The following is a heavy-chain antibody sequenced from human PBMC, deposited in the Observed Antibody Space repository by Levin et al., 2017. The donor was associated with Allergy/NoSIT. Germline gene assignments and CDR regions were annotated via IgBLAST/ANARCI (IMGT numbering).Heavy chain of an antibody. Sequence: SLKISCAASGFIFDDYAMHWVRQAPGKGLEWVAGISWDSGRIVYADSVKGRFTVSRDNAKNSLYLQMNSLRVEDTALYYCAKDFDNGGKKGDAFDIWGQGTRVTVSS. D-gene: IGHD4-23*01. CDR1: GFIFDDYA. V-gene: IGHV3-9*01. J-gene: IGHJ3*02. CDR3: AKDFDNGGKKGDAFDI. CDR2: ISWDSGRI.